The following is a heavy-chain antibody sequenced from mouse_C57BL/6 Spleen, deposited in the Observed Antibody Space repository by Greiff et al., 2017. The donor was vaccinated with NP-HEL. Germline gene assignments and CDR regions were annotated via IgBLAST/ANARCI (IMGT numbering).Heavy chain of an antibody. CDR2: IYPGGGYT. D-gene: IGHD2-3*01. V-gene: IGHV1-63*01. CDR1: GYTFTNYW. Sequence: VQLQQSGAELVRPGTSVKMSCKASGYTFTNYWIGWAKQRPGHGLEWIGDIYPGGGYTNYNEKFKGKATLTADKSSSTAYMQFSSLTSEDSAIYYCAREDDGYYLAYWGQGTLVTVSA. CDR3: AREDDGYYLAY. J-gene: IGHJ3*01.